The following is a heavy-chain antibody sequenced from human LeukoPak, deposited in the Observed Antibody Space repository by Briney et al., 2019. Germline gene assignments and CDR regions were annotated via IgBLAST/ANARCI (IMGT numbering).Heavy chain of an antibody. V-gene: IGHV1-24*01. CDR1: GYTFTDYY. CDR3: ATGEPQPRSTSCYSFDY. D-gene: IGHD2-2*02. J-gene: IGHJ4*02. CDR2: FDPEDGET. Sequence: ASVKVSCKASGYTFTDYYMHWVRQAPGKGLEWMGGFDPEDGETIYAQKFQGRVTMTEDTSTDTAYMELSSLRSEDTAVYYCATGEPQPRSTSCYSFDYWGQGTLVTVSS.